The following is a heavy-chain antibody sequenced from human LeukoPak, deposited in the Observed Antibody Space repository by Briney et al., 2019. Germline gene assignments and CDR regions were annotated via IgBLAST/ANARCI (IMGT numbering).Heavy chain of an antibody. CDR2: ITRSGSTI. CDR3: ARVPGATHNYGGNYFDY. V-gene: IGHV3-11*04. D-gene: IGHD4-23*01. Sequence: PGGSLRLSCAASGFTFSDYYMSWIRQAPGKGLEWVSYITRSGSTIYYADSVKGRFTISRDNSKNTLYLQMNSLRAEDTAVYYCARVPGATHNYGGNYFDYWGQGTLVTVSS. J-gene: IGHJ4*02. CDR1: GFTFSDYY.